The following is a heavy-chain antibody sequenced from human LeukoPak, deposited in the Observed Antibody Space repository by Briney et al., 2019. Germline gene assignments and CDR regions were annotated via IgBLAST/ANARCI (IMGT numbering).Heavy chain of an antibody. Sequence: GGSLRLSCAAPGFTFSGSAMHWVRQASGKGLEWVGRITSKPNSYETVYAASMNGRFTISRDYSKNTAYLQMNSLKTEDTAVYYCAGGRGWYSPDYWGQGTLVTVSS. CDR1: GFTFSGSA. J-gene: IGHJ4*02. V-gene: IGHV3-73*01. CDR2: ITSKPNSYET. D-gene: IGHD6-19*01. CDR3: AGGRGWYSPDY.